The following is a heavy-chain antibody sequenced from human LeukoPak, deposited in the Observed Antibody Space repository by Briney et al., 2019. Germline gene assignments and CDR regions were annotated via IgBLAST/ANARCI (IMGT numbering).Heavy chain of an antibody. CDR2: INHSGST. CDR3: ARVRVYAMYYYYYYMDV. CDR1: GGSFSGYY. Sequence: SETLSLTCAVYGGSFSGYYWSWIRQPPGKGLEWIGEINHSGSTNDNPSLKSRATISVDTSKNQFSLKLSSVTAADTAVYYCARVRVYAMYYYYYYMDVWGKGTTVTVSS. V-gene: IGHV4-34*04. D-gene: IGHD2-8*01. J-gene: IGHJ6*03.